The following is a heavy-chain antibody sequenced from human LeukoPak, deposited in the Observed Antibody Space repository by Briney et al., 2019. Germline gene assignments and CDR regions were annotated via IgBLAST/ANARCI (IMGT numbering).Heavy chain of an antibody. V-gene: IGHV6-1*01. CDR2: TYYRSKWYT. D-gene: IGHD3-10*01. CDR3: AIKPPSGWFGTGWLDP. Sequence: SQTLSLTCAISGDSVSNNNAAWNWIRQSPSRGPEWLGRTYYRSKWYTDYAVSVSSRITINPDASKNQFSLKLNSVTAADTAVYYCAIKPPSGWFGTGWLDPWGQGTLVTVSS. J-gene: IGHJ5*02. CDR1: GDSVSNNNAA.